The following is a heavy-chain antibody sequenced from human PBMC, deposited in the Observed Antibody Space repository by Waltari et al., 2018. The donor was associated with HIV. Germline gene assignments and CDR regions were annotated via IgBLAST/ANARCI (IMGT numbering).Heavy chain of an antibody. Sequence: EALLVQSGVGVVRPGGSLRLSCEGSTSWFSRYWMFWFRQASGKGLEWVANINQDATKKNYADSVKGRFSVSRDNGKYSVFLEMNRLRVQDMAVYFCARGDQWGLFMDSYYGLDVWGRGTTVIVSS. CDR1: TSWFSRYW. J-gene: IGHJ6*02. CDR2: INQDATKK. V-gene: IGHV3-7*01. D-gene: IGHD1-26*01. CDR3: ARGDQWGLFMDSYYGLDV.